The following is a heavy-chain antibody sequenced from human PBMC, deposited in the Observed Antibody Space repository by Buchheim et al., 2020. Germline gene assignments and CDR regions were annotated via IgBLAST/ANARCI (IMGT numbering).Heavy chain of an antibody. CDR3: VRAAREGAYYFGMDV. Sequence: QVQVVESGGGVVQPGRSLRLSCAASGFSFSDYAMHWVRQAPGKGLQWVALISNDGGIKYYPDSVKGRFTISRDNSKNTLSLQMNSLSADDTAVYYCVRAAREGAYYFGMDVWGQGTT. CDR2: ISNDGGIK. V-gene: IGHV3-30-3*01. J-gene: IGHJ6*02. CDR1: GFSFSDYA.